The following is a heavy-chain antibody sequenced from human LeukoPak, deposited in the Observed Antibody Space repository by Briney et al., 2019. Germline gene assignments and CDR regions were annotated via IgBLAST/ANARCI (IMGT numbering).Heavy chain of an antibody. J-gene: IGHJ3*02. CDR1: GGTFSSYA. Sequence: SVKVSCKASGGTFSSYAISWVRQAPGQGLEWMGGIIPIFGTANYAQKFQGRVTITADKSTSTAYMELSSLRSEDTAVYYCGRDAGDRHAFDIWGQGTMVTVSS. V-gene: IGHV1-69*06. D-gene: IGHD1-26*01. CDR3: GRDAGDRHAFDI. CDR2: IIPIFGTA.